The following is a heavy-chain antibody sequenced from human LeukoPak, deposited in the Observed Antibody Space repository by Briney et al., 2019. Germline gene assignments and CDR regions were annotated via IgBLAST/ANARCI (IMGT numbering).Heavy chain of an antibody. CDR2: ISGSGGST. CDR1: GFTFSSYG. J-gene: IGHJ6*03. D-gene: IGHD6-25*01. V-gene: IGHV3-23*01. CDR3: AKGFSSGYYYYYMDV. Sequence: GGSLRLSCAASGFTFSSYGMSWVRQAPGKGLEWVSAISGSGGSTYYADSVKGRFTISRDNSKNTLYLQMNSLRAEDTAVYYCAKGFSSGYYYYYMDVWGKGTTVTIPS.